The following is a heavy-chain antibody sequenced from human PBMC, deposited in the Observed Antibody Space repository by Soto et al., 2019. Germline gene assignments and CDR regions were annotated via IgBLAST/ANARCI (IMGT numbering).Heavy chain of an antibody. Sequence: QFQLVQSGAEVKKPGASVKVSCKASGYNFTRFGISWVRQAPGHGLEWMGWMGAHSGHTSQAQKFQGRLTMTTDASQSTAYIDLRSLTADDTALYYCGSEGQQLAQEDYSQFNGMAVWGQGMTVIVSS. CDR3: GSEGQQLAQEDYSQFNGMAV. J-gene: IGHJ6*02. V-gene: IGHV1-18*01. CDR2: MGAHSGHT. D-gene: IGHD6-13*01. CDR1: GYNFTRFG.